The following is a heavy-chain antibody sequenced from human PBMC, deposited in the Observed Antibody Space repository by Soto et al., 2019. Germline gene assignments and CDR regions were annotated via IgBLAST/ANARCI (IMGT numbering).Heavy chain of an antibody. Sequence: QVQLVQSGAEVKKPGASVKVSCKASGYTFTSFGISWVRQAPGQGLEWMGWISAYNGNTNYAENLQGRVTMTTDPATSTAYMELRWLRSDDTAVYYCARDHRGGTDAFDIWGQGTMVTVSS. CDR2: ISAYNGNT. D-gene: IGHD2-15*01. V-gene: IGHV1-18*01. J-gene: IGHJ3*02. CDR3: ARDHRGGTDAFDI. CDR1: GYTFTSFG.